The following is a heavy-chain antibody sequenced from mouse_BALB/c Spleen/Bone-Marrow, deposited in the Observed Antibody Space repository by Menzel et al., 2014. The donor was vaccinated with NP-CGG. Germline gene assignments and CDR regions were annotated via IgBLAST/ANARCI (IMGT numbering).Heavy chain of an antibody. CDR3: ARAPLLRYHYAMDY. CDR2: IWAGGST. V-gene: IGHV2-9*02. J-gene: IGHJ4*01. D-gene: IGHD1-1*01. Sequence: QVQLKQSGPGLVAPSQSLSITCTVSGFSLTSYGVHWVRQPPGKGLEWLGVIWAGGSTNYNPALMSRLSIGKDNSKSQVFLKMNSLQTDDTAMYYCARAPLLRYHYAMDYWGQGTSVTVSS. CDR1: GFSLTSYG.